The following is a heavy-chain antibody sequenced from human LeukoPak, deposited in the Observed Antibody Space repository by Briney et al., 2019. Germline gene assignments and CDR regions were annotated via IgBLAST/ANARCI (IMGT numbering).Heavy chain of an antibody. J-gene: IGHJ5*02. CDR2: IYYSGST. CDR3: ARGYSSGNWFDP. CDR1: GGSISSGDYY. V-gene: IGHV4-30-4*08. D-gene: IGHD2-15*01. Sequence: PSETLSLTCTVSGGSISSGDYYWSWIRQPPGKGLEWIGYIYYSGSTYYNPSLKSRVTISVDTSKNQFSLKLSSVTAADTAVYHCARGYSSGNWFDPWGQGTLVTVSS.